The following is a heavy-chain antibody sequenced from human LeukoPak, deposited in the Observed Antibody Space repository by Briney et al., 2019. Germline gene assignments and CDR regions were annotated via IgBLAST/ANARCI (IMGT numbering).Heavy chain of an antibody. CDR1: GYTFTSYG. CDR2: ISAYNGNT. D-gene: IGHD3-10*01. CDR3: ARESPPYYYGSGSYSFDY. V-gene: IGHV1-18*01. J-gene: IGHJ4*02. Sequence: GASVKVSCKASGYTFTSYGISWVRQAPGQGLEWMGWISAYNGNTNYAQKLQGRVTMTTDTSTSTAYMELRSLRSDDTAVYYCARESPPYYYGSGSYSFDYWGQGTLVTVSS.